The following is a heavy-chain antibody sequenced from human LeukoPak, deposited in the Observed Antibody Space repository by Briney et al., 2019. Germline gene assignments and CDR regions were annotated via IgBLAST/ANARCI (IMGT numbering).Heavy chain of an antibody. D-gene: IGHD6-19*01. CDR3: AKDMRSSGWEYFDY. CDR2: ISWDGGST. V-gene: IGHV3-43D*03. CDR1: GFTFDDYA. Sequence: PGGSLGLSCAASGFTFDDYAMHWVRQAPGKGLEWVSLISWDGGSTYYADSVKGRFTISRDNSKNSLYLQMNSLRAEDTALYYCAKDMRSSGWEYFDYWGQGTLVTVSS. J-gene: IGHJ4*02.